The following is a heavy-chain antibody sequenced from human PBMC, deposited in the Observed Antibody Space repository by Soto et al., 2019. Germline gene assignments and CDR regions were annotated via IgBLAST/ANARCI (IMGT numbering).Heavy chain of an antibody. CDR2: IYPGDSDT. V-gene: IGHV5-51*01. J-gene: IGHJ4*02. Sequence: PGESLKISCKGSGYSFTSYWIGWVRQMPGKGLEWMGIIYPGDSDTRYSPSFQGQVTISADKSISTAYLQWSSLKASDTAMYYCARHAPNARYCSSTRCWVFDYWGQGTLVTVYS. CDR1: GYSFTSYW. D-gene: IGHD2-2*01. CDR3: ARHAPNARYCSSTRCWVFDY.